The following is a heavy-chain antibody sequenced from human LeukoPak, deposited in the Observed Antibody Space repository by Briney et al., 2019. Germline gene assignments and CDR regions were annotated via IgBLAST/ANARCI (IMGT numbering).Heavy chain of an antibody. D-gene: IGHD3-3*01. CDR2: ISAYNGNT. J-gene: IGHJ6*02. Sequence: ASVKVSCKASGYTFTSYGISWVRQAPGQGLEWMGWISAYNGNTNYAQKLQGRVTMTTDTSTSTAYMELRSLRSDDTAVYYCARVRPLLEWLTYYYYYGMDVWGQGTTVTVSS. CDR1: GYTFTSYG. V-gene: IGHV1-18*01. CDR3: ARVRPLLEWLTYYYYYGMDV.